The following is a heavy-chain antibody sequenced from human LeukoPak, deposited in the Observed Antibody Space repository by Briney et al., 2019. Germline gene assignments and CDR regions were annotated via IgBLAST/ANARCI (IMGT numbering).Heavy chain of an antibody. CDR1: GYTFTSYY. CDR3: ARGSDYDYVWGSYRYTVFGPGLVDY. V-gene: IGHV1-46*01. Sequence: GASVKVSCKASGYTFTSYYMHWVRQAPGQGLEWMGIINPSGGSTSYAQKFQGRVTMTRDTSTSTVYMELSSLRSEDTAVYYCARGSDYDYVWGSYRYTVFGPGLVDYWGQGTLVTVSS. D-gene: IGHD3-16*02. J-gene: IGHJ4*02. CDR2: INPSGGST.